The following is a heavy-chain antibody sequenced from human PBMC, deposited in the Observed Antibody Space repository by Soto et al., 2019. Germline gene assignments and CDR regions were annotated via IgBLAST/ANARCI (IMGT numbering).Heavy chain of an antibody. D-gene: IGHD6-19*01. CDR2: ICSGGST. J-gene: IGHJ4*02. Sequence: PGGSLRLSCAASGFTVSSNYMSWVRQAPGKGLEWVSVICSGGSTYYADSVKGRFTISRDNSKNTLYLQMNSLRAEDTAVYYCARAFIAVAVYYFDYWGQGTLVTVSS. V-gene: IGHV3-53*01. CDR1: GFTVSSNY. CDR3: ARAFIAVAVYYFDY.